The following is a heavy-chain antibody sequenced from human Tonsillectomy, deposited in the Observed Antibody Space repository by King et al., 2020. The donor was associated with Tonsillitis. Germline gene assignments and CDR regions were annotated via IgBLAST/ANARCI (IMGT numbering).Heavy chain of an antibody. V-gene: IGHV3-23*04. D-gene: IGHD3-3*01. J-gene: IGHJ4*02. CDR2: ISGSGRTT. CDR1: GFSFSNYA. Sequence: VQLVESGGGLVQPGGSLRLSCAASGFSFSNYAMTWVRQAQGKGLEWVSLISGSGRTTYYADPVKGRFTISRDNSRNTLYLQMNSLRADDTAIYYCAKDGDDFIFDCWGQGTLVTASS. CDR3: AKDGDDFIFDC.